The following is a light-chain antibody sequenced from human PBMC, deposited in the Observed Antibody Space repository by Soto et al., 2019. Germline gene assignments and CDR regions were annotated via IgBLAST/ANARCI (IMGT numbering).Light chain of an antibody. J-gene: IGLJ3*02. V-gene: IGLV2-8*01. CDR3: TSYVGNDIWV. Sequence: QSALTQPPSASGSPGQSVTISCTGTSSDVGASNYVSWYQPYPGKAPKLMIYEVTKRPSGVPDRFSGSKSGNTASLTVSGLQAEDEADYYSTSYVGNDIWVFGGGTKLTVL. CDR1: SSDVGASNY. CDR2: EVT.